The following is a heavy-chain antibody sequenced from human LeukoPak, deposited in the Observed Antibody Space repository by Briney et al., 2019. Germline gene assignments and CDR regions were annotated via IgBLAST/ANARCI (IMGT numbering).Heavy chain of an antibody. CDR3: ARSRGPPTYFDY. D-gene: IGHD6-25*01. J-gene: IGHJ4*02. V-gene: IGHV3-21*06. CDR1: GFTFSDYS. CDR2: MSTSLNYI. Sequence: GGSLRLSCAASGFTFSDYSMNWFRQAPGKGLEWVSSMSTSLNYIYYADSVKGRFTISRDDAKNLLYLEMNSLRAEDTAVYYCARSRGPPTYFDYWGQGTLVTVSS.